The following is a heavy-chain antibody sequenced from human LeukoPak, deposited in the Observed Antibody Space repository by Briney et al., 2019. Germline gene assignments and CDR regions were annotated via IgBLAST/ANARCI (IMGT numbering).Heavy chain of an antibody. D-gene: IGHD2-2*03. CDR3: AKDHGYCSSTSCHYFDY. CDR1: GFTFSSYE. CDR2: ISSSGSTI. V-gene: IGHV3-48*03. Sequence: GGSLRLSCAASGFTFSSYEMNWVRQAPGKGLEWVSYISSSGSTIYYADSVKGRFTISRDNSKNTLYLQMNSLRAEDTAVYYCAKDHGYCSSTSCHYFDYWGQGTLVTVSS. J-gene: IGHJ4*02.